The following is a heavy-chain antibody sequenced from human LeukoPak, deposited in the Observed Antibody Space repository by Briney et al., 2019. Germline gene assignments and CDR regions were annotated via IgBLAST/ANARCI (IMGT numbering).Heavy chain of an antibody. Sequence: ASVKVSCKASGYTFTSYGISWVRQAPGQGLEWMGWISAYNGNTNYAQKVQGRVTITADESTSTAYMELSSLRSEDTAVYYCARDCSSTSCYNGIDAFDIWGQGTMVTVSS. CDR1: GYTFTSYG. V-gene: IGHV1-18*01. CDR3: ARDCSSTSCYNGIDAFDI. CDR2: ISAYNGNT. D-gene: IGHD2-2*02. J-gene: IGHJ3*02.